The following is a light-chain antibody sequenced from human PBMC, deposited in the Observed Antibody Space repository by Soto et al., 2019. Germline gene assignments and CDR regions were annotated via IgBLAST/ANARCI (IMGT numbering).Light chain of an antibody. CDR2: GAS. J-gene: IGKJ4*01. CDR3: QQHHTWPIT. CDR1: QGVSRK. V-gene: IGKV3-15*01. Sequence: DIVITESPGTIYVAPGERVTFSCRASQGVSRKLALYQHKPGQAPRLLISGASTGATGIPARFSGSGSGTEFTLTISSLQSEDCATYYCQQHHTWPITFGGGTKVDIK.